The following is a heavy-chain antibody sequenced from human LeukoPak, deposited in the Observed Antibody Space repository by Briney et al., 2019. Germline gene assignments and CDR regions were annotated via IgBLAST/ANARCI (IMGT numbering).Heavy chain of an antibody. V-gene: IGHV4-59*01. CDR1: GGSISSYY. CDR2: IYYSGST. J-gene: IGHJ4*02. D-gene: IGHD3-3*01. CDR3: ARGVSVRAPADY. Sequence: PSETLSLTCTVSGGSISSYYWSWIRQPPGKGLEWIGYIYYSGSTSYNPSLKSRVTISVDTSKNQFSLKLSSVTAADTAVYYCARGVSVRAPADYWGQGTLVTVSS.